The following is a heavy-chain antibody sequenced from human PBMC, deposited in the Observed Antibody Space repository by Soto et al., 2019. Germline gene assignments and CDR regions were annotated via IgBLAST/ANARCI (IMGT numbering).Heavy chain of an antibody. J-gene: IGHJ4*02. D-gene: IGHD5-12*01. CDR2: IIPILDIA. V-gene: IGHV1-69*02. CDR3: LGGYISRFY. Sequence: QVQLVQSGAEVKKPGSSVKVSCKASGGTFNNFAINWVRQAPGQGLEWMGRIIPILDIANNTQRFQGRLTITADRSTRTVYMELRGLTSEDTAVYYCLGGYISRFYWCQGSLVTVSS. CDR1: GGTFNNFA.